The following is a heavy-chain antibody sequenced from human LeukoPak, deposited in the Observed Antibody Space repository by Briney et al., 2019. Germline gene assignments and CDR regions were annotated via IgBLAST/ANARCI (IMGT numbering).Heavy chain of an antibody. Sequence: GGSLRLSCAASGFTFSSYAMGWVRQAPGKGLEWVSAISGSGDSTYSADSMKGRFTISRDNSKNTLHLQMNSLRAEDTAVYYCAKEVVVVITAPTEAGFDYWGQGTLVTVSS. CDR1: GFTFSSYA. CDR3: AKEVVVVITAPTEAGFDY. CDR2: ISGSGDST. J-gene: IGHJ4*02. D-gene: IGHD3-22*01. V-gene: IGHV3-23*01.